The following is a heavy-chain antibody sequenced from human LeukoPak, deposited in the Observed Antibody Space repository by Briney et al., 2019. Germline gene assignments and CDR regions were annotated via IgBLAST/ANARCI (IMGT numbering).Heavy chain of an antibody. V-gene: IGHV3-33*01. CDR2: IWYDGSNK. CDR3: ARGQRGYSYGSFDY. D-gene: IGHD5-18*01. Sequence: GRSLRLSCAASGFTFSSYGMHWVRQAPGKGLEWVAVIWYDGSNKYYVDSVKGRFTISRDNSKNTLYLQMNSLRAEDTAVYYCARGQRGYSYGSFDYWGQGTLVTVSS. CDR1: GFTFSSYG. J-gene: IGHJ4*02.